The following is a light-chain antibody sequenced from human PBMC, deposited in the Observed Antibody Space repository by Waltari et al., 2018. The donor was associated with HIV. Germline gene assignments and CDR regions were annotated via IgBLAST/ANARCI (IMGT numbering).Light chain of an antibody. V-gene: IGLV8-61*01. J-gene: IGLJ3*02. CDR2: NTN. CDR3: VLYMGSGIWV. Sequence: QTVVTQEPSLSVSPGGTVTLTCGLSSGSVSTRYSPSWYQQTPGQAPRTLIYNTNIRSAGVSDRFSGSILGNKAALTITGTQADDECDYYCVLYMGSGIWVFGGGTKLTVL. CDR1: SGSVSTRYS.